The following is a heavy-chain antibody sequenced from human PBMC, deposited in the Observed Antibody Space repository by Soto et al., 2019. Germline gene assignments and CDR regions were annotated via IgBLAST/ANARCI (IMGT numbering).Heavy chain of an antibody. Sequence: GGSLRLSCAASGFTFSSYGMHWVRQAPGKGLEWVAVISYDGSNKYYADSVKGRFTISRDNSKNTLYLQMNSLRAEDTAVYYCAKSNYGDYDFNFDYWGQGTLVTVSS. V-gene: IGHV3-30*18. D-gene: IGHD4-17*01. CDR2: ISYDGSNK. J-gene: IGHJ4*02. CDR1: GFTFSSYG. CDR3: AKSNYGDYDFNFDY.